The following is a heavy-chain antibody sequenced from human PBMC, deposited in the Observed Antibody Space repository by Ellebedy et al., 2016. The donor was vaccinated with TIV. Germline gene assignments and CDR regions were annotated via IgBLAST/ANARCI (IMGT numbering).Heavy chain of an antibody. V-gene: IGHV3-49*03. J-gene: IGHJ1*01. Sequence: GESLKISXTASGFTFGDYAMSWFRQAPGKGLEWVGFIRSKAYGGTTEYAASVKGRFTISRDDSKSIAYLQMNSLKTEDTAVYYCTRDLGDSSGYYRDPPFQHWGQGTLVTVSS. CDR2: IRSKAYGGTT. CDR1: GFTFGDYA. D-gene: IGHD3-22*01. CDR3: TRDLGDSSGYYRDPPFQH.